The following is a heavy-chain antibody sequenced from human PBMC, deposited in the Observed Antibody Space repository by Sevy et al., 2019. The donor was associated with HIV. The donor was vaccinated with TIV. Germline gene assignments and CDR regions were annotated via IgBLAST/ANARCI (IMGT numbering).Heavy chain of an antibody. V-gene: IGHV3-21*01. D-gene: IGHD6-13*01. CDR2: ISSSSSYI. CDR3: ARARIAASTDYYDMDV. Sequence: GGCLRLSCAASGFTFSSYSMNWVRQAPGKGLEWVSSISSSSSYIYYADSVKGRFTISRDNAKNSLYLQMNSLRAEDTAVYYCARARIAASTDYYDMDVWGKGTTVTVSS. CDR1: GFTFSSYS. J-gene: IGHJ6*03.